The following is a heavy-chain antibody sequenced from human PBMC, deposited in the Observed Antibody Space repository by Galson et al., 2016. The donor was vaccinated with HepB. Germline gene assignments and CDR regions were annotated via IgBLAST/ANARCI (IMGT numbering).Heavy chain of an antibody. D-gene: IGHD6-13*01. V-gene: IGHV3-66*01. CDR1: GFSVKNNY. CDR2: IYSGGNT. CDR3: ARNPGASTWG. Sequence: SLRLSCAASGFSVKNNYMTWVRQAPGKGLEWVSLIYSGGNTLYADSVKGRFSISRDNSKNTLYLQMNSLSAEDTAVYYCARNPGASTWGWGQGTLVTVAS. J-gene: IGHJ4*02.